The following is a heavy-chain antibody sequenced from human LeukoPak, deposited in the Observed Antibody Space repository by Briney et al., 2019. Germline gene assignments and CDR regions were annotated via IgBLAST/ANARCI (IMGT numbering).Heavy chain of an antibody. CDR2: IYYTGTT. V-gene: IGHV4-59*01. CDR1: GDSTNTYF. D-gene: IGHD4-17*01. Sequence: PSETLSLTCTISGDSTNTYFWSWIRQPPGKGLEWIGYIYYTGTTNYNPSLKSRVTISVDTSKNQFSLKVSSVTAADTGVYYCASKSTDHGELRFDYWGQGTLVTVSS. CDR3: ASKSTDHGELRFDY. J-gene: IGHJ4*02.